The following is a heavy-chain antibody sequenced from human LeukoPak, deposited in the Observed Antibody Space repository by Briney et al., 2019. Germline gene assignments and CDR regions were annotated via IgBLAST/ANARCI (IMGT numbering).Heavy chain of an antibody. V-gene: IGHV5-51*01. CDR3: ARSPWYNWNDDRDAFDI. J-gene: IGHJ3*02. Sequence: GESLKISCKGSGYSFTSYWIGWVRQLPGKGLEWMGIIYPGDSDTRYSPSFQGQVTISADKSISTAYLQWSSLKASDTAMYYCARSPWYNWNDDRDAFDIWGQGTMVTVSS. CDR2: IYPGDSDT. CDR1: GYSFTSYW. D-gene: IGHD1-1*01.